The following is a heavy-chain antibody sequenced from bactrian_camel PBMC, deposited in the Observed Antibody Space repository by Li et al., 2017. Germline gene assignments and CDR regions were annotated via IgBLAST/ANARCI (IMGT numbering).Heavy chain of an antibody. D-gene: IGHD5*01. CDR2: VDSGGST. J-gene: IGHJ4*01. CDR3: AAMNRDYRRCTVASEYKF. V-gene: IGHV3S26*01. Sequence: VQLVESGGGSVQAGGSLRLSCAVSGYSSSMYCMAWFRQVPGKEREGLAAVDSGGSTSYAASVKGRFTISKDVPKNNLYLQMHSLEPEDTAMYYCAAMNRDYRRCTVASEYKFWGQGTQVTVSS. CDR1: GYSSSMYC.